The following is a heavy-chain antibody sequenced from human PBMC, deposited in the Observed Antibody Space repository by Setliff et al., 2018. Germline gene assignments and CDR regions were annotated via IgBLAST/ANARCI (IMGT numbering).Heavy chain of an antibody. V-gene: IGHV3-7*01. D-gene: IGHD5-12*01. J-gene: IGHJ4*02. Sequence: PGGSLRLSCTASGLSYINDWVSWVRQAPGKGLEWLASINPHGSEKYYADSVKGRFTISRDNSKNTAYLQMNSLRPEGTAVYYCARDVTTERWLQLNYWGQGTLVTVSS. CDR3: ARDVTTERWLQLNY. CDR1: GLSYINDW. CDR2: INPHGSEK.